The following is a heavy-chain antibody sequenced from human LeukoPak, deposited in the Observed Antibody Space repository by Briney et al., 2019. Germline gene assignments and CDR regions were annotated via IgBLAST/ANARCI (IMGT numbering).Heavy chain of an antibody. CDR1: GFTFSSYW. J-gene: IGHJ4*02. CDR3: ASGYCSSTSCRPLDY. D-gene: IGHD2-2*03. CDR2: INSDGSST. V-gene: IGHV3-74*01. Sequence: PGGSLRLSCAASGFTFSSYWMDWVRQAPGKGLVWVSRINSDGSSTSYADSVKGRFTISRDNAKNTLYLQMNSLRAEDTAVNYCASGYCSSTSCRPLDYWGQGTLVTVSS.